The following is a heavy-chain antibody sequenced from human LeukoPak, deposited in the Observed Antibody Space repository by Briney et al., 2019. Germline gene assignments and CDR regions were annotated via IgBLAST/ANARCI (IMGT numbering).Heavy chain of an antibody. Sequence: GGSLRLSCAASGFTFSSYAMSWVRQAPGKGLEWVSAISGSGGSTYYADSVKGRFTISRDNSKNTLHLQMNSLRAEDTAVYYCAKAPHDYGDYLAAFDIWGQGTMVTVSS. J-gene: IGHJ3*02. CDR2: ISGSGGST. CDR3: AKAPHDYGDYLAAFDI. D-gene: IGHD4-17*01. CDR1: GFTFSSYA. V-gene: IGHV3-23*01.